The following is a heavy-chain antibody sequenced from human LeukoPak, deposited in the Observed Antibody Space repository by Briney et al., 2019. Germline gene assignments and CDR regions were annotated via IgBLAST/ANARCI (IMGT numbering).Heavy chain of an antibody. CDR2: ISGSGGST. J-gene: IGHJ4*02. CDR3: AKTPDYDILTDYGPAGLIDY. D-gene: IGHD3-9*01. V-gene: IGHV3-23*01. CDR1: GFTFSSYA. Sequence: AGGSLRLSCAASGFTFSSYAMSWVRQAPGKGLEWVSAISGSGGSTYYADSVKGRFTISRDNSKNTLYLQMNSLRAEDTAVYYCAKTPDYDILTDYGPAGLIDYWGQGTLVTVSS.